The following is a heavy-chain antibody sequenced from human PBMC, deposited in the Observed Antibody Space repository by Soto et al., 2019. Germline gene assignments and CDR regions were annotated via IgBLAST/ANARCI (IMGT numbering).Heavy chain of an antibody. CDR2: IYHSGST. Sequence: SETLSLTCAVSGGSISSGGYSWSWIRQPPGKGLEWIGNIYHSGSTYYNPSLKSRVTISLGRSRSQFSLKLNSVTAADTAVYFCANTRGAGFDYWGQGARVTVSS. V-gene: IGHV4-30-2*01. D-gene: IGHD1-26*01. J-gene: IGHJ4*02. CDR1: GGSISSGGYS. CDR3: ANTRGAGFDY.